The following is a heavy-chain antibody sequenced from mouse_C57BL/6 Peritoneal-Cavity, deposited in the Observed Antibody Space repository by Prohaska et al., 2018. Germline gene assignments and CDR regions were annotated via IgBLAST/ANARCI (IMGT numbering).Heavy chain of an antibody. CDR2: IDPSDSYT. CDR3: ATLVFSY. Sequence: QVQLQQPGAELVKPGASVKLSCKASGYTFTSYWMQWVNQRPGQGVEWIGEIDPSDSYTNYNQKFKGKATLTVDTSSSTAYMQLSSLTSEESAVYYCATLVFSYWGQGTLVTVSA. D-gene: IGHD2-10*02. J-gene: IGHJ3*01. CDR1: GYTFTSYW. V-gene: IGHV1-50*01.